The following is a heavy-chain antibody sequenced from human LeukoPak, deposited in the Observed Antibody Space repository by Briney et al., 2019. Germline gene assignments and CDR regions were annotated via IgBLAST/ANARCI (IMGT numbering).Heavy chain of an antibody. V-gene: IGHV4-59*12. CDR1: GGSISSYY. CDR2: IYYSGST. J-gene: IGHJ4*02. Sequence: SETLSLTCTVSGGSISSYYWSWIRQPPGKGLEWIGYIYYSGSTNYNPSLKSRVTISVDTSKNQFSLKLSSVTAADTAVYYCARDRHGAYFDYWGQGTLLTVSS. CDR3: ARDRHGAYFDY. D-gene: IGHD3-10*01.